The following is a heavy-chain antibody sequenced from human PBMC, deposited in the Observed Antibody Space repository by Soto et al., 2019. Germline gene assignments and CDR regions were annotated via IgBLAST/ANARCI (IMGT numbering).Heavy chain of an antibody. V-gene: IGHV3-21*01. CDR1: GFTFSRYS. CDR3: ARERWTSTSCYAAFDI. J-gene: IGHJ3*02. CDR2: ISSDGKYK. D-gene: IGHD2-2*01. Sequence: EVQLVESGGGLVKPGGSLRLSCAASGFTFSRYSMNWVRQAPGKGLEWVSSISSDGKYKYYADSVRGRFTISRDNAKNSLYLQMNSLRAEDTAVYYCARERWTSTSCYAAFDIWGQGTVVTVSS.